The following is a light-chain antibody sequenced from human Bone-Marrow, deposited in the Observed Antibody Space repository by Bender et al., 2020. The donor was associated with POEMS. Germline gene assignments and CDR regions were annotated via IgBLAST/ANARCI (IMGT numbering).Light chain of an antibody. CDR2: GVR. Sequence: QSAPIQPASVSGSPGQSVTISCTGSNTDIGVYNYVSWYQHRPGQAPSLLIYGVRNRPSGVSPRFSGSKSGNTASLFISGLRSEDEADYYCASYTSTSTLVFGGGTKLTVL. CDR1: NTDIGVYNY. J-gene: IGLJ2*01. CDR3: ASYTSTSTLV. V-gene: IGLV2-14*03.